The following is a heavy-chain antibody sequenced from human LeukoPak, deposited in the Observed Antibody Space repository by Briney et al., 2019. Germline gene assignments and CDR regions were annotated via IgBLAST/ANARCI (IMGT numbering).Heavy chain of an antibody. CDR2: ISGSSSAI. J-gene: IGHJ5*02. CDR1: GFTFSSYG. CDR3: VRDRTLGVRDGFILA. Sequence: GGSLRLSCAASGFTFSSYGMQWVRQAPGKGLEWLSYISGSSSAIYYADSVQGRFTISRDNAKNSLSLQMSSLRVEDTAVYYCVRDRTLGVRDGFILAWGQGTLVTVSS. D-gene: IGHD5-24*01. V-gene: IGHV3-48*01.